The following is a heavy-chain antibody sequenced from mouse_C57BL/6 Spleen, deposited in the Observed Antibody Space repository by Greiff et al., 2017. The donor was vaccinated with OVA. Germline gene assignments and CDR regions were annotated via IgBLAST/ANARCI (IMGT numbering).Heavy chain of an antibody. CDR2: ISSGGSYN. CDR3: ARQRDYDLLDY. J-gene: IGHJ2*01. D-gene: IGHD2-4*01. CDR1: GFTFSSYG. Sequence: EVQLVESGGDLVKPGGSLKLSCAASGFTFSSYGMSWVRQTPDKRLEWVATISSGGSYNYYPDSVKGRFTISRDNAKNTLYLQMSSLKSEDTAMYYCARQRDYDLLDYWGQGTTLTVSS. V-gene: IGHV5-6*01.